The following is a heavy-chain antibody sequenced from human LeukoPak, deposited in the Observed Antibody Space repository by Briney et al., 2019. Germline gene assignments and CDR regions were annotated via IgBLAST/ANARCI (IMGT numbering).Heavy chain of an antibody. J-gene: IGHJ6*02. CDR1: RFNFIDYY. Sequence: PGGSLRLSCAASRFNFIDYYMTWIRQAPGKGLEWVSSISSSSSTIDYADSVKGRFTISRDNSKDTLYLQMNSLRAEDTAVYYCAKVSRALVTYYYYGLDVWGQGATVTVSS. CDR2: ISSSSSTI. CDR3: AKVSRALVTYYYYGLDV. D-gene: IGHD6-6*01. V-gene: IGHV3-11*01.